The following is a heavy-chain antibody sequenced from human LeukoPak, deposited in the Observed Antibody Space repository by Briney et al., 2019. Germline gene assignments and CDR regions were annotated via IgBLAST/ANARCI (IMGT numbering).Heavy chain of an antibody. CDR3: AREVICSGGSCYPDHPFDY. J-gene: IGHJ4*02. D-gene: IGHD2-15*01. V-gene: IGHV4-59*02. Sequence: PSETLSLTCTVSGGSVSSYYWSWIRQPPGKGLEWIGYIYNSGSTNYNPSLKSRVTTSVDTSKNQFSLKLSSVTAADTAVYYCAREVICSGGSCYPDHPFDYWGQGTLVTVSS. CDR1: GGSVSSYY. CDR2: IYNSGST.